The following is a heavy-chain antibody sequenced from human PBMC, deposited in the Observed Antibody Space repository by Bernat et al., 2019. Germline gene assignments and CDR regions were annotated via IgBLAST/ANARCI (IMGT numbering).Heavy chain of an antibody. V-gene: IGHV3-30-3*01. J-gene: IGHJ4*02. D-gene: IGHD3-10*01. CDR1: GFTFGSYA. CDR3: ARAYYYDSGSYYSAFDY. CDR2: ISYDGSNK. Sequence: QVQLVESGGGVVQPGRSLRLSCLASGFTFGSYAIHWVRQAPGKGLEWVAVISYDGSNKYYAESVKGRFTISRDNSKNTLYLQMNSLRAEDTAVYYCARAYYYDSGSYYSAFDYWGQGTLVTVSS.